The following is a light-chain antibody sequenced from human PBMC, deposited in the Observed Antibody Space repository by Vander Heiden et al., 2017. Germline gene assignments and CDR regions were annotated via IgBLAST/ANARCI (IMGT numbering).Light chain of an antibody. Sequence: NFMLTQPHSVSESPGKTVTISCTRSRGSIASNYVQWYQQRPGRSPTTVIYEDNQRPTGVPDRFSGSIDSSSNSASLTISGLKTEDEADYYCQSYDSSNPYVVFGGGTKLTVL. J-gene: IGLJ2*01. CDR1: RGSIASNY. CDR2: EDN. CDR3: QSYDSSNPYVV. V-gene: IGLV6-57*01.